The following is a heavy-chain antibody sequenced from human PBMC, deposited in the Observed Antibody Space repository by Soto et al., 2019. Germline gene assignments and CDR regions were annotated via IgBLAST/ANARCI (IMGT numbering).Heavy chain of an antibody. CDR3: AKDRRISMVGGIFYYYYGMDV. D-gene: IGHD3-10*01. CDR2: ISGSGGST. V-gene: IGHV3-23*01. CDR1: GFTFSSYS. Sequence: PGGSLRLSCAASGFTFSSYSMNWVRQAPGKGLEWVSSISGSGGSTYYAESVKGRFTISRDNSKNTMYLQMNSLRAEDTAVYYCAKDRRISMVGGIFYYYYGMDVWGLGTTVTVSS. J-gene: IGHJ6*02.